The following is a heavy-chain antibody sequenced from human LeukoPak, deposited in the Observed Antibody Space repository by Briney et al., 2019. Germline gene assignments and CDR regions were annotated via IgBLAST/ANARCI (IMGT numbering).Heavy chain of an antibody. J-gene: IGHJ4*02. CDR1: GGSSSGYY. V-gene: IGHV4-34*01. D-gene: IGHD3-10*01. CDR3: ARGVDYYGV. CDR2: NNHSGRT. Sequence: PSETLSLTCAVYGGSSSGYYWIWIRQPPGKGLEWIGENNHSGRTNYNPSPKSRVTISVDTSKKQFSLKLSSVTAADTAVYYCARGVDYYGVWGQGTLVTVSS.